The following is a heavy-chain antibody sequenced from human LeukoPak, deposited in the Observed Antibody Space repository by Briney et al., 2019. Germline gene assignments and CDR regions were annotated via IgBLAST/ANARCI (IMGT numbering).Heavy chain of an antibody. CDR2: VSHTGAT. V-gene: IGHV4-59*01. D-gene: IGHD1-26*01. CDR3: ARDRRGSFYTFDL. CDR1: GASINAYF. J-gene: IGHJ3*01. Sequence: PSETLSLTCSVSGASINAYFWNWVRQTPDKGLEWIGYVSHTGATTSNPTLKSRVSITIDTSKSQISLTMTSVTAADSALYYCARDRRGSFYTFDLWGPGTIVSVS.